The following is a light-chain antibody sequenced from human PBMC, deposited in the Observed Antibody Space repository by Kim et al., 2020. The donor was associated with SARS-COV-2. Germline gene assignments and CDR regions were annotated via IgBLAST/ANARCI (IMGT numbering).Light chain of an antibody. CDR3: QQSFSVLELS. CDR2: AAS. V-gene: IGKV1-39*01. J-gene: IGKJ4*01. Sequence: DIQMTQSPFSLSASVGDRITVTCRASQSISTSLNWYQQKPGKAPKLLIYAASTLQTGVPSRFSGSGSGTDFTLTISSLQPEDFATYFCQQSFSVLELSFGGGTKVDIK. CDR1: QSISTS.